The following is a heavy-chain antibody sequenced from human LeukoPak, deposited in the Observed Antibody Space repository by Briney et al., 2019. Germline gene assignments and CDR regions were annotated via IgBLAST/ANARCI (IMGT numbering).Heavy chain of an antibody. D-gene: IGHD3-3*01. V-gene: IGHV3-23*01. CDR2: ISGRGDIT. CDR1: GVTLSSYA. J-gene: IGHJ4*01. CDR3: AKDQGSGHGSYTWGTFDY. Sequence: GGSLRLSCAASGVTLSSYAMSWARQAPGKGLEWVSGISGRGDITVYADSVKGRFTISRDNSRNTLYLQMNSLRAEDTAVYYCAKDQGSGHGSYTWGTFDYWGPETLVTVFS.